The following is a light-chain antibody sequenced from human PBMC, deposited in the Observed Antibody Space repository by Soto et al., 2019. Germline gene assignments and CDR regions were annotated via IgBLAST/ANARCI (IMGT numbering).Light chain of an antibody. CDR2: EVV. CDR1: KNDIGVYDF. CDR3: CSSGGSPTYV. J-gene: IGLJ1*01. Sequence: QSVLTQPPSASGSPGQSVTISCTGTKNDIGVYDFVSWYQHHPGKAPRLIIYEVVQRPSGVPDRFSGSKSGNTASLTVSGLQAADEDDYYCCSSGGSPTYVFGTGTKVTV. V-gene: IGLV2-8*01.